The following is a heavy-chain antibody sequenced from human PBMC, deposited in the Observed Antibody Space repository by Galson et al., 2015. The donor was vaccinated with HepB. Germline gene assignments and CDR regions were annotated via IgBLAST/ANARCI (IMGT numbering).Heavy chain of an antibody. V-gene: IGHV3-30*03. Sequence: SLRLSCAASGFTFSSYGIHWVRQAPGEGLEWVALISYDEGNKKYADSVKGRFTISRDNSQNTLYLQVNSLRVEDTAVYYCARTLETFCGGGCQPLYFDYWGQGTLVAVSS. CDR1: GFTFSSYG. CDR3: ARTLETFCGGGCQPLYFDY. D-gene: IGHD2-21*02. CDR2: ISYDEGNK. J-gene: IGHJ4*01.